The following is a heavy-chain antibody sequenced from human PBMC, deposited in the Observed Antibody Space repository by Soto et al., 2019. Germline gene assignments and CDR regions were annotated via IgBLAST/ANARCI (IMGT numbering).Heavy chain of an antibody. CDR1: GFSLTTRGVG. V-gene: IGHV2-5*02. J-gene: IGHJ4*02. CDR2: IYWDDDQ. CDR3: ARRPRRFSYHFDY. Sequence: QITLKESGPTLVTPTQTLTLTCTFSGFSLTTRGVGVGWIRQPPGKALESLALIYWDDDQGYNPSLKSRLTITKDTSKNLVVLTMTNMDPADTATYYCARRPRRFSYHFDYWGQGALVTVSS. D-gene: IGHD5-18*01.